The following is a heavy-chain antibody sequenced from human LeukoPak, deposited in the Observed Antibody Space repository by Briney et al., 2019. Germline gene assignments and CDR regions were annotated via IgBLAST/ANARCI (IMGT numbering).Heavy chain of an antibody. J-gene: IGHJ4*02. V-gene: IGHV1-2*02. D-gene: IGHD3-16*01. CDR2: INPNSGGT. CDR3: ARGSGRLGELYR. Sequence: ASVKVSCKASGYTFTGYYMHWVRQAPGQGLEWMGWINPNSGGTNYAQKFQGRVTITRNTSISTAYMELSSLRSEDTAVYYCARGSGRLGELYRWGQGTLVTVSS. CDR1: GYTFTGYY.